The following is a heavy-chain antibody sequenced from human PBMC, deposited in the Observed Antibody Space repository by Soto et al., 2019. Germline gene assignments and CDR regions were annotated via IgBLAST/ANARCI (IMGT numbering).Heavy chain of an antibody. CDR2: VYGTGTT. J-gene: IGHJ6*02. V-gene: IGHV4-61*01. D-gene: IGHD3-3*01. Sequence: QVRLQESGPGLVRPSETLSLTCTVSGGSVSSGSYFWTWIRQPPGKGLEWIGHVYGTGTTNYNPALESRVTISTDTSKKQFSLQLRSVTAADTAVYYCATGRFLEWGHMDFWGQGTTVPVSS. CDR1: GGSVSSGSYF. CDR3: ATGRFLEWGHMDF.